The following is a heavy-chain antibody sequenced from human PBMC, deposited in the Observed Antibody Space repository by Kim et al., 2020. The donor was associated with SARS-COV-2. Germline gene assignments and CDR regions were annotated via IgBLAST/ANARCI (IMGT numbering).Heavy chain of an antibody. CDR3: GKYNGDSGSYHNDWFDP. Sequence: GGSLRLSCAGSGFTFSSYGMHWVRQAPGKGLEWVAVISYHGINKYYADSVQGRFTISRDNSKNTLYLQMDRLRADNTAVYYSGKYNGDSGSYHNDWFDPWGQGTLVTVSS. J-gene: IGHJ5*02. D-gene: IGHD3-10*01. V-gene: IGHV3-30*18. CDR2: ISYHGINK. CDR1: GFTFSSYG.